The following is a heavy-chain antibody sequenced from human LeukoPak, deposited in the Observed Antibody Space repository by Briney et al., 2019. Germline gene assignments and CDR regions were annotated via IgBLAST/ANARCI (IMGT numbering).Heavy chain of an antibody. CDR2: IYHDGST. D-gene: IGHD3-10*01. CDR3: AREGLITIIRGLNFGY. Sequence: PSETLSLTCTVSTHSVSTDYYWGWIRQPPGKGLEWVGKIYHDGSTYYTPSLKSRVTISVDTSKNQFSLKLTSVTAADTAVYYCAREGLITIIRGLNFGYWGQGTLVSVSS. J-gene: IGHJ4*02. V-gene: IGHV4-38-2*02. CDR1: THSVSTDYY.